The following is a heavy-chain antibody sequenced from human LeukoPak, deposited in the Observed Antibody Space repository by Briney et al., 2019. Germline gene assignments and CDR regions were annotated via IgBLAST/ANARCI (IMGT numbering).Heavy chain of an antibody. D-gene: IGHD6-13*01. Sequence: GGSLRLSCAASGFTFSSYEMNWVRQAPGKGLEWVSYISSSGSTIYYADSVKGRFTISRDNAKNTLYLQMNSLRAEDTAVYYCASAPAGRRNTFDIWGQGTMVTVSS. CDR1: GFTFSSYE. J-gene: IGHJ3*02. V-gene: IGHV3-48*03. CDR2: ISSSGSTI. CDR3: ASAPAGRRNTFDI.